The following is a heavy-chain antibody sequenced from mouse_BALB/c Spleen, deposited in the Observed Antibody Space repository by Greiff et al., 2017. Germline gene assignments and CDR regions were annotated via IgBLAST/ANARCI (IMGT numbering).Heavy chain of an antibody. CDR3: AYGYDADAMDY. CDR1: GYAFTNYL. J-gene: IGHJ4*01. CDR2: INPGSGGT. D-gene: IGHD2-2*01. V-gene: IGHV1-54*01. Sequence: VQVVESGAELVRPGTSVKVSCKASGYAFTNYLIEWVKQRPGQGLEWIGVINPGSGGTNYNEKFKGKATLTADKSSSTAYMQLSSLTSDDSAVYFCAYGYDADAMDYWGQGTSVTVSS.